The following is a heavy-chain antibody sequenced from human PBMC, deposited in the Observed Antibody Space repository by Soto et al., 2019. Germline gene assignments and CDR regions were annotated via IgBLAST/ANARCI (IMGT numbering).Heavy chain of an antibody. D-gene: IGHD1-26*01. CDR1: GYTFTSYY. V-gene: IGHV1-46*01. Sequence: GASVKVSCKASGYTFTSYYMHWVRQAPGQGLEWMGIINPSGGSTSYAQKFQGRVTMTRDTSKNTLYLQMNSLRAEDTAVYYCAKDLGTYGLGATMSYWGQGTLVTVSS. CDR2: INPSGGST. J-gene: IGHJ4*02. CDR3: AKDLGTYGLGATMSY.